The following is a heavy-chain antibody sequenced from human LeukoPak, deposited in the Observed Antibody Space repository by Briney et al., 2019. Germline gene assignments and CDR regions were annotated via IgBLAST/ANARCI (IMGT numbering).Heavy chain of an antibody. Sequence: SETLSLTCTVSGGSISSNSYYWAWIRRPPGKGLEWIATVSYSGNTYYNPSLQSRLTISVETSRTQFSLRLTSVTAADTAVYYCASRYCGGDCYYAYWGQGSLVTVSS. J-gene: IGHJ4*02. CDR1: GGSISSNSYY. CDR3: ASRYCGGDCYYAY. D-gene: IGHD2-21*02. CDR2: VSYSGNT. V-gene: IGHV4-39*07.